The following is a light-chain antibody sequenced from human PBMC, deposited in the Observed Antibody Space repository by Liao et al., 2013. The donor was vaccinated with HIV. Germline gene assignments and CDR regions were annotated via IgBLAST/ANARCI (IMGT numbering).Light chain of an antibody. V-gene: IGLV3-1*01. Sequence: SYELTQPPSVSVSPGQTASITCSGKELGDKYISWYRQKPGQSPVLVIYQDAKRPAGIPERFSGSNSGSTATLTISGTQAMDEADYYCQAWDTGAGVVFGGGTKLTVL. CDR2: QDA. J-gene: IGLJ2*01. CDR1: ELGDKY. CDR3: QAWDTGAGVV.